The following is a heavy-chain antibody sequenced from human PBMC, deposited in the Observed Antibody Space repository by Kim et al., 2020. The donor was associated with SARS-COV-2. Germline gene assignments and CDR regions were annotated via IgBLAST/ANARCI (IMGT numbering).Heavy chain of an antibody. CDR3: ASYRGYCSGGSCSDAFDI. CDR1: GGTFSSYT. D-gene: IGHD2-15*01. Sequence: SVKVSCKASGGTFSSYTISWVRQAPGQGLEWMGRIIPILGIANYAQKFQGRVTITADKSTSTAYMELSSLRSEDTAVYYCASYRGYCSGGSCSDAFDIWGQGTMVTVSS. CDR2: IIPILGIA. V-gene: IGHV1-69*02. J-gene: IGHJ3*02.